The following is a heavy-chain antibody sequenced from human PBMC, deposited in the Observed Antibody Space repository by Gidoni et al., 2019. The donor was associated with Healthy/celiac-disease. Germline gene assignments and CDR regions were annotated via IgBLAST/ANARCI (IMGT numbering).Heavy chain of an antibody. CDR1: GYSFTSYW. CDR3: ARHRGRRGVRSLGDYYYYYGMDV. D-gene: IGHD3-16*01. Sequence: EVQLVQSGAEVKKPGESLKISCKGSGYSFTSYWLGWVRQMPGKGLEWMGIIYPGDSDTRYSPSFQGQVTISADKSISTAYLQWSSLKASDTAMYYCARHRGRRGVRSLGDYYYYYGMDVWGQGTTVTVSS. CDR2: IYPGDSDT. V-gene: IGHV5-51*01. J-gene: IGHJ6*02.